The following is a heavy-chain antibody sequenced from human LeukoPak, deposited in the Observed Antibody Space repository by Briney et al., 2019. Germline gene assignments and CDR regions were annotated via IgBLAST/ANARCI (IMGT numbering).Heavy chain of an antibody. Sequence: GGSLRLSCAASGFTFSSYWMSWVRQAPGKGLEWVADIKQDGSEKYYVYSVKGRFTISRDNAKNSLFLQMNSLRVEDTAVYYCARTKKVMTRYDAFNIWGQGTMVTVSS. J-gene: IGHJ3*02. CDR3: ARTKKVMTRYDAFNI. CDR1: GFTFSSYW. D-gene: IGHD3-16*01. CDR2: IKQDGSEK. V-gene: IGHV3-7*01.